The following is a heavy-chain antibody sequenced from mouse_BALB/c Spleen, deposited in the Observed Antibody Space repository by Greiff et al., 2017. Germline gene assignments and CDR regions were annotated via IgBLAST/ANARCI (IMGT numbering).Heavy chain of an antibody. CDR2: ISSGGSYT. V-gene: IGHV5-9-4*01. CDR3: ARDARGNYVFDY. Sequence: EVKLMESGGGLVKPGGSLKLSCAASGFTFSSYAMSWVRQSPEKRLEWVAEISSGGSYTYYPDTVTGRFTISRDNAKNTLYLEMSSLRSEDTAMYYCARDARGNYVFDYWGQGTTLTVSS. D-gene: IGHD2-1*01. CDR1: GFTFSSYA. J-gene: IGHJ2*01.